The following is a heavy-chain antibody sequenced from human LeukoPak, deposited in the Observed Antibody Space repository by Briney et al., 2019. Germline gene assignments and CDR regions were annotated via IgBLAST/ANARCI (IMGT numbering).Heavy chain of an antibody. CDR3: ARDVGELLGHDY. CDR1: GFSFSDYH. V-gene: IGHV3-11*04. Sequence: GGSLRLSCAASGFSFSDYHMSWVRQAPGKGLEWLSYIPPSENALYYTDSVKGRFTISRDNAKNSLYLQMNSLRAEDTAVYYCARDVGELLGHDYWGQGTLVTVSS. D-gene: IGHD1-26*01. J-gene: IGHJ4*02. CDR2: IPPSENAL.